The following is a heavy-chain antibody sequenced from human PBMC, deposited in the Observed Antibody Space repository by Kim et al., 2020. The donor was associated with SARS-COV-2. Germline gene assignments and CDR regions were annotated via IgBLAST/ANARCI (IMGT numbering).Heavy chain of an antibody. D-gene: IGHD2-2*01. Sequence: GGSLRLSCAASGFTFSNAWMSWVRQAPGKGLEWVGRIKSKADGGTRDYAAPVKGRFTISRDDSKTTLYLQMNSLKSEDTAVYYCTTALFVEVPASENWFDPWGQGTLVTVSS. CDR2: IKSKADGGTR. CDR3: TTALFVEVPASENWFDP. J-gene: IGHJ5*02. CDR1: GFTFSNAW. V-gene: IGHV3-15*01.